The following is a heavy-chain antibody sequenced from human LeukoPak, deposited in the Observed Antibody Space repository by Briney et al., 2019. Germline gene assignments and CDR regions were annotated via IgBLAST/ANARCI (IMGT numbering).Heavy chain of an antibody. D-gene: IGHD3-10*01. CDR1: GYSFTAYF. Sequence: ASVTVSFKASGYSFTAYFIQWVRRAPGQGLEWMGWINPNSGGTNYAQKFQGRATMTRDTSISTAYMELSRLSSDDTAVYYCARDYGGPSWFGGIDYWGQGTLVTVSS. J-gene: IGHJ4*02. CDR3: ARDYGGPSWFGGIDY. V-gene: IGHV1-2*02. CDR2: INPNSGGT.